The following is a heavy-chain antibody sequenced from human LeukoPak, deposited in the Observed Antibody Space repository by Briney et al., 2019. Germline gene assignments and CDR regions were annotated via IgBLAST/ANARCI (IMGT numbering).Heavy chain of an antibody. V-gene: IGHV3-48*04. CDR2: ISSSSSTI. D-gene: IGHD5-12*01. J-gene: IGHJ4*02. Sequence: GGSLRLSCAASGFTFSSYSMNWVRQAPGKGLEWVSYISSSSSTIYYADSVKGRFTISRDSAKNSLYLQMNSLRAEDTAVYYCARDGGYSGYDYGDYFDYWGQGTLVTVSS. CDR1: GFTFSSYS. CDR3: ARDGGYSGYDYGDYFDY.